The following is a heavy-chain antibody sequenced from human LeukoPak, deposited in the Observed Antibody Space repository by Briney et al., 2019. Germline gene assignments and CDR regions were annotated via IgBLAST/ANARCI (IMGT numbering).Heavy chain of an antibody. CDR2: IYYSGST. CDR1: GGSISSSTYY. D-gene: IGHD6-6*01. Sequence: PSETLSLTCTVSGGSISSSTYYWGWIRQPPGRGLDWTGSIYYSGSTYYNPSLKSRVTISVDTSKNQFSLKLSSVTAADTAVYYCARGIAARRSHYFDYWGQGTLVTVSS. CDR3: ARGIAARRSHYFDY. V-gene: IGHV4-39*01. J-gene: IGHJ4*02.